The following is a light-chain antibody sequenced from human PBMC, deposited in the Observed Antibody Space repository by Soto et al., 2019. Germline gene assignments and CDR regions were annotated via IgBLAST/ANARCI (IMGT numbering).Light chain of an antibody. CDR1: QSVRSNF. CDR3: QQRNNWPPIT. V-gene: IGKV3-11*01. Sequence: EIVLTQSPGTLSLSPGERATLSCRASQSVRSNFLAWYQQKPGQAPRLLIYGASNRATGIPARFSGSGSGTDFTLTISSLEPEDFAVYYCQQRNNWPPITFGQGTRLEIK. CDR2: GAS. J-gene: IGKJ5*01.